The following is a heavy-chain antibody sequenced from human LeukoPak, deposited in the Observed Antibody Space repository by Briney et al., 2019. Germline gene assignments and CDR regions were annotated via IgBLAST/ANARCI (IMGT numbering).Heavy chain of an antibody. CDR2: ITSSGSAT. CDR1: GFTFSDYY. CDR3: ARAINDAFDI. Sequence: PGGSLRLSXAASGFTFSDYYMGWISQAPGKGLEWVSYITSSGSATYYADSMKGRFTTSRDNAKKSLSLQMESPRAEDTAVYYCARAINDAFDIWGLGTLVIVSS. J-gene: IGHJ3*02. D-gene: IGHD5-24*01. V-gene: IGHV3-11*04.